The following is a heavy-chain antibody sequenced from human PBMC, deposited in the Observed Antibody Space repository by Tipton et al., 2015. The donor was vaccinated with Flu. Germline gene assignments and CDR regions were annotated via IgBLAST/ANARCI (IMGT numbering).Heavy chain of an antibody. V-gene: IGHV4-4*07. CDR1: GDSMSSYY. CDR3: ARDDSKVPAAMVY. J-gene: IGHJ1*01. Sequence: TLSLTCTVSGDSMSSYYWSWIRQPAGKGLEWIGRIYASGSTTYNPSLKSRVTMSLDTSKNQFSLKLSSVTAADTAVYYCARDDSKVPAAMVYWGQGTLVTVSS. CDR2: IYASGST. D-gene: IGHD2-2*01.